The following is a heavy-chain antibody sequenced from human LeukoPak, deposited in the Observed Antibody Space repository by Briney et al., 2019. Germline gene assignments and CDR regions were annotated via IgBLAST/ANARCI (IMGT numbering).Heavy chain of an antibody. Sequence: GGSLRLSCAASGFTLSSYSMNWVRQAPGKGLEWVSSISRSSAYIYYADSLRGRFTISRDNAKNSLFLQMNSLRAEDTAVYYCAREPSGVLGLDCWGQGTLVTVSS. V-gene: IGHV3-21*06. CDR1: GFTLSSYS. CDR2: ISRSSAYI. J-gene: IGHJ4*02. CDR3: AREPSGVLGLDC. D-gene: IGHD3-10*01.